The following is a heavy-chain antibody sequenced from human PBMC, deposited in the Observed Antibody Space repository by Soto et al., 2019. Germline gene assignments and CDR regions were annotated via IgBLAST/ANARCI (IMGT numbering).Heavy chain of an antibody. D-gene: IGHD2-15*01. CDR2: ISYDGSDK. J-gene: IGHJ6*02. CDR1: GFTFSSFA. V-gene: IGHV3-30-3*01. CDR3: ARGFRLTPYYRMDV. Sequence: PGGSLRLSCEGSGFTFSSFALHWLRQAPGKGLEWVALISYDGSDKYFADSVKGRFTISRDDPKNKVYLQMNSLRDEDTAVFYCARGFRLTPYYRMDVWGQGTTVTVSS.